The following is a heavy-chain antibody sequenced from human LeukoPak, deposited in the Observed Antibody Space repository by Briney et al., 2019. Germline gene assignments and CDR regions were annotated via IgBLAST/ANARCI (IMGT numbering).Heavy chain of an antibody. Sequence: GGSLRLSCAASGFTFSSYAMSWVRQAPGEGLEWVSAISGSGGSTYYADSVKGRFTISRDNSKNTLYLQMNSLRAEDTAVYYCAKAPDYIVFSTFDPWGQGTLVTVSS. V-gene: IGHV3-23*01. D-gene: IGHD4-11*01. CDR3: AKAPDYIVFSTFDP. J-gene: IGHJ5*02. CDR1: GFTFSSYA. CDR2: ISGSGGST.